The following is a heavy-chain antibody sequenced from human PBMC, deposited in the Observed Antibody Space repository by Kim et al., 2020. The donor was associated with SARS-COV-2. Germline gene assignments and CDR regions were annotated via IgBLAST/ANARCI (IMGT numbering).Heavy chain of an antibody. D-gene: IGHD4-17*01. V-gene: IGHV4-59*01. CDR1: GGSISSYY. CDR3: ARANLHDYGDLNWFDP. Sequence: SETLSLTCTVSGGSISSYYWSWIRQPPGKGLEWIGYIYYSGSTNYNPSLKSRVTISVDTSKNQFSLKLSSVTAADTAVYYCARANLHDYGDLNWFDPWGQGTLVTVSS. CDR2: IYYSGST. J-gene: IGHJ5*02.